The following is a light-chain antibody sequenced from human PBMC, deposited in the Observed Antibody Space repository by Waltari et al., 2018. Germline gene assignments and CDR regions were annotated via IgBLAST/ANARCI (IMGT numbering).Light chain of an antibody. J-gene: IGKJ4*01. CDR3: QPYGSSPLT. Sequence: EIVVTQSPGTLALSPGARATLSCRASQSVGGRHLAWYQQRPGQAPRLLIFAASSRATGIPDRFSGSGSGTDFTLTSSRLEPEDFAVYYCQPYGSSPLTFGGGTKVEIK. V-gene: IGKV3-20*01. CDR1: QSVGGRH. CDR2: AAS.